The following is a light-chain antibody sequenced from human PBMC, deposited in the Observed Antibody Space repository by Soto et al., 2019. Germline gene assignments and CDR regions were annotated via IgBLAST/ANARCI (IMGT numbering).Light chain of an antibody. J-gene: IGLJ2*01. V-gene: IGLV2-14*01. CDR3: SSYTSSSTVV. CDR1: SSDVSAYNY. CDR2: EVS. Sequence: QSALTQPASVSGSPGQAITISCTGTSSDVSAYNYVSWYQHHPGKAPKLLIYEVSNRPSGVSNRFSGSKSGNMASLTISGLQAEDEADYYCSSYTSSSTVVFGGGTKVTFL.